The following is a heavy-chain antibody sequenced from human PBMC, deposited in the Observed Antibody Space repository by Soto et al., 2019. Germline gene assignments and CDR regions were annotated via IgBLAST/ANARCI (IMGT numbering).Heavy chain of an antibody. Sequence: TLSLACTFSVGSISIGGYYWSWIRQHPGKGLEWIGYIYYSGSTYYNPSLKSRVTISVDTSKNQFSLKLSSVTAADTAVYYCARGIVVVTATDAFEIWGQGTMVTVSS. V-gene: IGHV4-31*03. CDR2: IYYSGST. CDR3: ARGIVVVTATDAFEI. J-gene: IGHJ3*02. CDR1: VGSISIGGYY. D-gene: IGHD2-21*02.